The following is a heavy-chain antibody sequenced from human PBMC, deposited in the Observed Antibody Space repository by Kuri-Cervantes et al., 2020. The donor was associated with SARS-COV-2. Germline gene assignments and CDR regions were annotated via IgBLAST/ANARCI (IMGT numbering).Heavy chain of an antibody. CDR3: AKVQVAYCGGDCSYLDY. D-gene: IGHD2-21*01. V-gene: IGHV3-30-3*01. J-gene: IGHJ4*02. CDR1: GFTFSSYA. CDR2: ISYDGSNK. Sequence: LSLTCAASGFTFSSYAMHWVRQAPGKGLEWVAVISYDGSNKYYADSVKGRFTISRDNSKNTLYLQMNSLRAEDAAVYYCAKVQVAYCGGDCSYLDYWGQGTLVTVSS.